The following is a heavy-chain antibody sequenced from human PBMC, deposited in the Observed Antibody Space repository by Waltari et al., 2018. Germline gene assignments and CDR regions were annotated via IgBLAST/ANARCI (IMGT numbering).Heavy chain of an antibody. Sequence: QVQLQQWGAGLLKPSETLSLTCAVYGGSFSGYYWSWIRQPPGKGLEWIGEINHSGSTNDNPSLKSRVTISVDTSKNQFSLKLSAVTAADTAVYYCARALPHYGDYDYWGQGTLVTVSS. D-gene: IGHD4-17*01. CDR2: INHSGST. V-gene: IGHV4-34*01. CDR1: GGSFSGYY. J-gene: IGHJ4*02. CDR3: ARALPHYGDYDY.